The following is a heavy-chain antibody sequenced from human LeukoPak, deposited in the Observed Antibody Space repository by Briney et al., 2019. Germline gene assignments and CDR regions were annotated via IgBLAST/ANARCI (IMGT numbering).Heavy chain of an antibody. D-gene: IGHD1-26*01. CDR2: INHSGST. Sequence: PSETLSLTCAVYGGSFSGYYWSWIRQPPGKGLEWIGEINHSGSTNYNPSLKSRVTISVDTSKNQFSLKLSSVTAADTAVYYCARAVGTTTPIYYYYYMDVWGKGTTVTVSS. V-gene: IGHV4-34*01. CDR1: GGSFSGYY. J-gene: IGHJ6*03. CDR3: ARAVGTTTPIYYYYYMDV.